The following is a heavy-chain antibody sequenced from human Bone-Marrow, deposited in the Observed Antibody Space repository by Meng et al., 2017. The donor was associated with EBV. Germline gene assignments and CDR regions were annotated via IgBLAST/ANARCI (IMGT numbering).Heavy chain of an antibody. J-gene: IGHJ5*02. D-gene: IGHD6-19*01. CDR2: VHYTGST. Sequence: SGPVQAKLSEPLPPTCTVSGDSISSFYSWGWIRQPPGRVLEWIGSVHYTGSTYYSPSLKSRVTVSVDTSKNQFSLRLTSVTAADTAVYYCARPFPSWQSPRLDPFGAWGQGTLVTVSS. CDR3: ARPFPSWQSPRLDPFGA. CDR1: GDSISSFYS. V-gene: IGHV4-39*01.